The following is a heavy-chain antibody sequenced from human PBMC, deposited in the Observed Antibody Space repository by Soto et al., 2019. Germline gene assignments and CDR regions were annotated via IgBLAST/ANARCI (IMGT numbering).Heavy chain of an antibody. CDR2: ISYDGSNK. J-gene: IGHJ4*02. Sequence: QVQLVESGGGVVQPGRSLRLSCAASGFTFSSYAMHWVRQAPGKGLERVAVISYDGSNKYYADSVKGRFTISRDNSKNTLYLQMNSLRAEDTAVYYCAGDERAARPGYFDYWGQGTLVTVSS. CDR3: AGDERAARPGYFDY. V-gene: IGHV3-30-3*01. D-gene: IGHD6-6*01. CDR1: GFTFSSYA.